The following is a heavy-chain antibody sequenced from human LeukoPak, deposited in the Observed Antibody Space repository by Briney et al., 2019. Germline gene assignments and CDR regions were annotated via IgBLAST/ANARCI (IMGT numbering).Heavy chain of an antibody. CDR3: AKLTSDTMVRGVTTDY. J-gene: IGHJ4*02. V-gene: IGHV3-23*01. Sequence: QPGGSLRLSCAASGFTFSIYAMSWVRQAPGKGLEWVSSITANGGGTYYADSVKGRFSISRDNSRNTLYLQVTSLRAEDTAVYYCAKLTSDTMVRGVTTDYWGQGTLVTVSS. CDR1: GFTFSIYA. CDR2: ITANGGGT. D-gene: IGHD3-10*01.